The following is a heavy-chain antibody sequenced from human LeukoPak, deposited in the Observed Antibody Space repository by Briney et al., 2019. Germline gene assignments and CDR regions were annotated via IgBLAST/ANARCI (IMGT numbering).Heavy chain of an antibody. Sequence: PSETLSLTCAVSGGSISTYCWNWIRQPPGKGLEWIGHIYYSGTTQYNSSLKRRVTISVDTSNNQFPLKLSSVTAAATTVYYCARARFGREHEWDYWGQGILVTVSS. CDR2: IYYSGTT. CDR3: ARARFGREHEWDY. CDR1: GGSISTYC. J-gene: IGHJ4*02. V-gene: IGHV4-59*01. D-gene: IGHD3-10*01.